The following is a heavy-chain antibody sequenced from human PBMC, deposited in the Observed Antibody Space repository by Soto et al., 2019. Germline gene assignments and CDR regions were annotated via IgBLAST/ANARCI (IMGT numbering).Heavy chain of an antibody. Sequence: XESLKVSWKVSGYSCTSYGSTLVLQMPGKGLEWMGRIDPSDSYTNYSPSFQGHVTLSVDKSISTAYLQWSSLRASDTAIYYCASMWEPLYNWFDHWRQGTLVTVPQ. CDR1: GYSCTSYG. CDR2: IDPSDSYT. CDR3: ASMWEPLYNWFDH. D-gene: IGHD1-26*01. V-gene: IGHV5-10-1*01. J-gene: IGHJ5*02.